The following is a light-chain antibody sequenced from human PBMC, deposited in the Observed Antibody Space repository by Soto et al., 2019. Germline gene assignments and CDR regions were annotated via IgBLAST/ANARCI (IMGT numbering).Light chain of an antibody. CDR1: QSISSSY. Sequence: EVVLTQSPATLSLSPGEXATLSCRVSQSISSSYLSWYQQRPGQAPRLLIYGASTRATGIPARFSGSGRGSGTDFTLTISSLQPEDFAVYYCQQDYNLPITFGQGTRLEIK. CDR2: GAS. V-gene: IGKV3D-7*01. CDR3: QQDYNLPIT. J-gene: IGKJ5*01.